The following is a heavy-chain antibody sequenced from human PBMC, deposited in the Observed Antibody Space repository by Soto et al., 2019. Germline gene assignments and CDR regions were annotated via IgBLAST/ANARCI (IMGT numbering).Heavy chain of an antibody. CDR1: EFSFSDYW. D-gene: IGHD5-18*01. CDR3: ARGDTAMVSCMDV. J-gene: IGHJ6*03. V-gene: IGHV3-7*02. Sequence: GGSLRLSCAASEFSFSDYWMAWVRQAPGKGLEWVANLDQGGGEKHYVDSVKGRFTISRDNAKNTLYLQMNSLRAEDTAVYYCARGDTAMVSCMDVWGKGTTVTVSS. CDR2: LDQGGGEK.